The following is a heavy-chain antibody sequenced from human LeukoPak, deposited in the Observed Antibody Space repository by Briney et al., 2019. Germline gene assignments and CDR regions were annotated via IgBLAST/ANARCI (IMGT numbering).Heavy chain of an antibody. CDR2: INPSGGST. Sequence: GASVKVSCKTSGYNFINHDINWVRQAPGQGLEWMGIINPSGGSTSYAQKFQGRVTMTRDTSTSTVYMELSSLRSEDTAVYYCARDLVEYYDSSGYEFDYWGQGTLVTVSS. D-gene: IGHD3-22*01. J-gene: IGHJ4*02. CDR1: GYNFINHD. CDR3: ARDLVEYYDSSGYEFDY. V-gene: IGHV1-46*01.